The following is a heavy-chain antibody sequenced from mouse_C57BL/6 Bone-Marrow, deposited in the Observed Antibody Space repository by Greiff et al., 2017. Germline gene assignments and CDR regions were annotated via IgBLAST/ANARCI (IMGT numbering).Heavy chain of an antibody. CDR1: GFTFSSYA. J-gene: IGHJ3*01. CDR2: ISDGGSYT. V-gene: IGHV5-4*03. CDR3: ASIFAY. Sequence: EVMLVESGGGLVKPGGSLKLSCAASGFTFSSYAMSWVRQTPEKRLEWVATISDGGSYTYYPDNVKGRFTISRDNAKNNLYLQMSHLKSEDTAMYYCASIFAYWGQGTLVTVSA.